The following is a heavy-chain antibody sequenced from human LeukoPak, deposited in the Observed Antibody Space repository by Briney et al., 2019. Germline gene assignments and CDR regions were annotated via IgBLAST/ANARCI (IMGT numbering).Heavy chain of an antibody. CDR1: GGSFSGYY. CDR3: ARSITIFGVVRDAFDI. D-gene: IGHD3-3*01. CDR2: INHSGST. Sequence: PSETLSLTCAVYGGSFSGYYWSWIRQPPGKGLEWIGEINHSGSTNYNPSLKSRVTISVDTSKNQFSLKLSSVTAADTAVYYCARSITIFGVVRDAFDIWGQGTMVTVSS. J-gene: IGHJ3*02. V-gene: IGHV4-34*01.